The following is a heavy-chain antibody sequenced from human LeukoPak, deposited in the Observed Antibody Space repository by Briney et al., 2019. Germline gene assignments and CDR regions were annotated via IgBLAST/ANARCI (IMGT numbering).Heavy chain of an antibody. V-gene: IGHV4-39*01. CDR1: GGSISSSSYY. CDR3: AGSIAAAGLDAFDI. Sequence: SETLSLTCTVSGGSISSSSYYWGWIRQPPGKGLEWIGSIYYSGSTYYNPSLKSRVTISVDTSKNQFSLKLSSVTAADTAVYYCAGSIAAAGLDAFDIWGQGTMVTVSS. J-gene: IGHJ3*02. D-gene: IGHD6-13*01. CDR2: IYYSGST.